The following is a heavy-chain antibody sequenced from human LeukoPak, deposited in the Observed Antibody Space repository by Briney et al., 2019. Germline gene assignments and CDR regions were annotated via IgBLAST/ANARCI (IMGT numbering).Heavy chain of an antibody. CDR2: IIPIFGTA. CDR3: ARSGYYYYFDY. CDR1: GGTFSSYA. V-gene: IGHV1-69*13. Sequence: ASVKVSCKASGGTFSSYATNWVRQAPGQGLEWMGGIIPIFGTANYAQKFQGRVTITADESTRTAYMELSSLRSEDTAVYCCARSGYYYYFDYWGQGTLVTVSS. D-gene: IGHD3-22*01. J-gene: IGHJ4*02.